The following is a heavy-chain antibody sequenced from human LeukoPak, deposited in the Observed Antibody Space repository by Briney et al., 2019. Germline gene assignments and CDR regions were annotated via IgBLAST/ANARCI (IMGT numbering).Heavy chain of an antibody. J-gene: IGHJ4*02. CDR1: GFTFSSYE. D-gene: IGHD2-21*02. V-gene: IGHV3-48*03. CDR3: AKENPQYCGGDCSLDY. Sequence: PGGSLRLSCAASGFTFSSYEMNWVRQAPGKGLEWISYISSSGSTVYYADSVKGRFTISRDNAKNSLYLQMNSLRAEDTAVYYCAKENPQYCGGDCSLDYWGQGTLVTVSS. CDR2: ISSSGSTV.